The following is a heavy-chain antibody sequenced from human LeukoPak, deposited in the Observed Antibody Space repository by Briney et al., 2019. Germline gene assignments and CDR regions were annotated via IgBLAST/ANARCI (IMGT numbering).Heavy chain of an antibody. CDR3: AKAQHTAMVRHGDY. CDR1: GFTFSSYA. V-gene: IGHV3-23*01. Sequence: GGSLRLSCAASGFTFSSYAMSWVRQAPGKGLEWVSSISGSGGNTYYADSMKGRFTISRDNSKNTLYLQMNSLRAEDTAVYYCAKAQHTAMVRHGDYWGRGTLVTVSS. D-gene: IGHD5-18*01. J-gene: IGHJ4*02. CDR2: ISGSGGNT.